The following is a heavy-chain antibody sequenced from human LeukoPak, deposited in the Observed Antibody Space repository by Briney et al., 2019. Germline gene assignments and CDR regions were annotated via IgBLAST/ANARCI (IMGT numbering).Heavy chain of an antibody. V-gene: IGHV3-66*01. J-gene: IGHJ4*02. CDR3: ARERGYSYGGFDY. CDR1: GFIVSSYY. Sequence: GGSLRLSCAASGFIVSSYYMSWVRQAPGKGLEWVSVIYSGGSPYYADSVKGRFTISRDNSKNTLYLQMNSLRAEDTAVYYCARERGYSYGGFDYWGQGTLVTVSS. D-gene: IGHD5-18*01. CDR2: IYSGGSP.